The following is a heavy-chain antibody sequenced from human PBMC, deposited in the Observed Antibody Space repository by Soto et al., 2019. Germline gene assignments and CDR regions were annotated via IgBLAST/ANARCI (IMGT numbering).Heavy chain of an antibody. Sequence: EVQVVESGGGLVKPGGSLRLSCTASGSPFSTYGMNWVRQAPGKGLEWISSISNGGDYIYYADSVQGQFTISRDKAKNSLYLQMNSLRAEYTAVYFCARDESAGSSIRYWGQGTLVTVSS. CDR2: ISNGGDYI. D-gene: IGHD3-3*02. CDR3: ARDESAGSSIRY. V-gene: IGHV3-21*01. CDR1: GSPFSTYG. J-gene: IGHJ4*02.